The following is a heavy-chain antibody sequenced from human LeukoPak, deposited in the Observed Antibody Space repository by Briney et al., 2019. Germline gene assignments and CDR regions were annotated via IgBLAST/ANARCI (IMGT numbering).Heavy chain of an antibody. D-gene: IGHD4-11*01. CDR2: ISSGSGTI. V-gene: IGHV3-48*04. J-gene: IGHJ6*03. CDR3: ARGPNYSNFGSAYYYYMDV. Sequence: GGSLRLSCAASGFTFSDYNMNWVRQAPGKGLEWVSYISSGSGTIYYADSVKGRFTISRDNAKNSLYLQMNSLRAEDTAVYYCARGPNYSNFGSAYYYYMDVWGKGTTVTVSS. CDR1: GFTFSDYN.